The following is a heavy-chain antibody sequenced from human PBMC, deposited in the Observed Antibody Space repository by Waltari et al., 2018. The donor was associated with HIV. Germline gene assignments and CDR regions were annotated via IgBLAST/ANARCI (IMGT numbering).Heavy chain of an antibody. D-gene: IGHD3-10*01. CDR1: GGSISSGSYY. CDR3: ARDGGGFGEFLFDY. V-gene: IGHV4-61*02. J-gene: IGHJ4*02. CDR2: IYTSGST. Sequence: QVQLQESDPGLVKPSQTLSLTCTVSGGSISSGSYYWSWIRQPAGKGLEWIGRIYTSGSTNYNPSLKSRVTISVDTSKNQFSLKLSSVTAADTAVYYCARDGGGFGEFLFDYWGQGTLVTVSS.